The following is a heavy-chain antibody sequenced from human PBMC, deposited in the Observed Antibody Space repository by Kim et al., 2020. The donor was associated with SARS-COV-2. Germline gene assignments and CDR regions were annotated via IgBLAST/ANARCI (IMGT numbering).Heavy chain of an antibody. J-gene: IGHJ4*02. CDR1: GGSFNGYY. CDR3: ARGRQTVNMIVVVMIGDVFYFDY. Sequence: SETLSLTCAVYGGSFNGYYWSWIRQPPGRGLEWIGEINQSGNTNYNPSLKSRVTISVDTSKNQFSLKLKSVPAADTAVYYCARGRQTVNMIVVVMIGDVFYFDYWGQGTLVTVSS. V-gene: IGHV4-34*01. D-gene: IGHD3-22*01. CDR2: INQSGNT.